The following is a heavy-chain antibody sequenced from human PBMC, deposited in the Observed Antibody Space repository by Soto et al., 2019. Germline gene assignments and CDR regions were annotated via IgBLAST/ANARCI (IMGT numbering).Heavy chain of an antibody. D-gene: IGHD2-15*01. V-gene: IGHV4-34*02. CDR2: VCAGGRT. J-gene: IGHJ5*02. Sequence: QVRLQQWGAGLVRPSETLSLTCAVYGGSFNNYCWCWIRQPPGKGLEWIGEVCAGGRTNYSPTLKREVRIAVEVSKNQFSLRLTSVTVADTAVYYCAPGDYCQYDAYNWFDPWGQGNLVIVAS. CDR3: APGDYCQYDAYNWFDP. CDR1: GGSFNNYC.